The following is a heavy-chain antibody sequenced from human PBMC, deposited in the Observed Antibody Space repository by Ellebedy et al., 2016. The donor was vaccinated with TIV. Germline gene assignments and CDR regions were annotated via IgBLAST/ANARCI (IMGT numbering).Heavy chain of an antibody. D-gene: IGHD5-12*01. CDR1: GGTSSSFA. CDR2: IIGMFGTA. Sequence: SVKVSCKASGGTSSSFAISWVRQAPGQGLEWMGGIIGMFGTASYAQKFLARVTITADEFTSTAYMGMSSLRSEATAVYYCARHSGYHAISYLAYWGQGTLVTVSS. V-gene: IGHV1-69*13. J-gene: IGHJ4*02. CDR3: ARHSGYHAISYLAY.